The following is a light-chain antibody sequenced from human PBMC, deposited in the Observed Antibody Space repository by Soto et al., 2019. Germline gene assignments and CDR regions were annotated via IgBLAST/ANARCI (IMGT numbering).Light chain of an antibody. CDR1: ISDIGAHNF. CDR3: NSYTTSNTFV. V-gene: IGLV2-14*03. Sequence: QSVLTQPSSVSGSPGQAITVSCSGTISDIGAHNFVSWYQQHPGKAPKLIIYEVINRPSGVSDRFSGSKSGNTASLTISGLQSEDEADYYCNSYTTSNTFVFGSGTKVTVL. CDR2: EVI. J-gene: IGLJ1*01.